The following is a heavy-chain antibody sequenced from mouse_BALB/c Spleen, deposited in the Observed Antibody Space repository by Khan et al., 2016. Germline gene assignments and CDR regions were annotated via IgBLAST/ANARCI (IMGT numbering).Heavy chain of an antibody. J-gene: IGHJ4*01. V-gene: IGHV1-7*01. Sequence: QIQLVQSGAELAKPGASVKMSCKASGFTFTSYWMHWVKQRPGQGLEWIGYINPSTGYTEYNQKFKDKATLTADKSSSTAYMQLSSLTSEDSAVYYWARKGGAMDYWGQGTSVTVSS. CDR3: ARKGGAMDY. CDR2: INPSTGYT. CDR1: GFTFTSYW.